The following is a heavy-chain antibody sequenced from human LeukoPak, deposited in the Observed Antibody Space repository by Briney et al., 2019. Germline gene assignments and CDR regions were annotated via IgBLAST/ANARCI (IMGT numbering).Heavy chain of an antibody. Sequence: AGGSLRLSCAASGFTVSSNYMTWVRQAPGKGLEWVSVIYSGGSTDYADSVKGRFTIARDNSRNTVHLQMNSLRVEDTAMYYRARVPYGGNSIDCWGQGTLVTVSS. CDR2: IYSGGST. J-gene: IGHJ4*02. CDR3: ARVPYGGNSIDC. CDR1: GFTVSSNY. V-gene: IGHV3-66*01. D-gene: IGHD4-23*01.